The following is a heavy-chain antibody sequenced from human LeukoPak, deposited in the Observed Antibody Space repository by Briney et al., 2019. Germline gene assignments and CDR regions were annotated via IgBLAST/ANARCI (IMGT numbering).Heavy chain of an antibody. CDR2: ISFDGTNK. CDR3: ARDMYDNGWSSFDY. D-gene: IGHD3-10*01. J-gene: IGHJ4*02. Sequence: PGGSLRLSCAASGFTFTNYAMHWVRQAPGKGLEWVAVISFDGTNKYYANSVQGRFTISRDNSKNTLYLQMNSLRAEDTALYHCARDMYDNGWSSFDYWGQGTLVTVSS. CDR1: GFTFTNYA. V-gene: IGHV3-30-3*01.